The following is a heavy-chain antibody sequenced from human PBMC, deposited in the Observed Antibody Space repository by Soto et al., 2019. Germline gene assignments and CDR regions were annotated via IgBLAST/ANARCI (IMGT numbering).Heavy chain of an antibody. V-gene: IGHV3-7*01. CDR2: IRQDGSEK. D-gene: IGHD7-27*01. CDR3: ARDWAPRTGDLSVGYMDV. Sequence: GGSLRLSCAASGFTFSSYWMSWVRQAPGRGLEWVANIRQDGSEKYYGDSVKGRFTISRDNAKNSLYLQMNSLRAEDTAVYYCARDWAPRTGDLSVGYMDVWGKGTTVTVSS. J-gene: IGHJ6*03. CDR1: GFTFSSYW.